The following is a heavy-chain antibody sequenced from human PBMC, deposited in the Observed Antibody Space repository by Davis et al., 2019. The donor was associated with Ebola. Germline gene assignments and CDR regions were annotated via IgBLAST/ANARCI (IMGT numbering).Heavy chain of an antibody. D-gene: IGHD4-17*01. J-gene: IGHJ1*01. Sequence: ASVKVSCKASGYTFTGYYMHWVRQAPGQGLEWMGWINPNSGGTNYAQKFQGRVTMTRDTSISTAYMELSRLRSDDTAVYYCARDQGDYGDYEEYFQHWGQGTLVTVSS. V-gene: IGHV1-2*02. CDR3: ARDQGDYGDYEEYFQH. CDR2: INPNSGGT. CDR1: GYTFTGYY.